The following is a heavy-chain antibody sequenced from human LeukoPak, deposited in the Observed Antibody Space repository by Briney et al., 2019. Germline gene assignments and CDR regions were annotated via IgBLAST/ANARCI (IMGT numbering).Heavy chain of an antibody. CDR2: IRYDEGNK. CDR3: GKGYNGQYYDS. D-gene: IGHD2-8*01. Sequence: GGSLRLSCAASGFTFSSFGMHWVRQTPGKGLEWVAFIRYDEGNKYYADSVKGRLTISRDNSQNTLYLQMNSLRADDTAMYYCGKGYNGQYYDSWGQGTVITVSS. V-gene: IGHV3-30*02. CDR1: GFTFSSFG. J-gene: IGHJ4*02.